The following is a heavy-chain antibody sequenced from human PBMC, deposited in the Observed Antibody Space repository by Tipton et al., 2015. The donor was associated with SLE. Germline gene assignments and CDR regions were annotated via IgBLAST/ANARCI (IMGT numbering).Heavy chain of an antibody. D-gene: IGHD2-15*01. CDR2: MFSSGDT. V-gene: IGHV4-61*02. Sequence: TLSLTCTVSGASIKSGSYFWTWIRQPAGKGLEWIGRMFSSGDTNYNPSLKSRLTMSVDTSKNQFSLKLSSVTAADTAVYYCARDGRGYCDNSGCSEYHWFDPWGQGTLVTVSS. J-gene: IGHJ5*02. CDR1: GASIKSGSYF. CDR3: ARDGRGYCDNSGCSEYHWFDP.